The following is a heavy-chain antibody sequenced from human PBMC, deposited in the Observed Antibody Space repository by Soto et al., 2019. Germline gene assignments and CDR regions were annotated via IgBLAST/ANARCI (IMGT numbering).Heavy chain of an antibody. CDR3: ARAKRQKANPYFSYGLDV. CDR2: ISAYNRNT. Sequence: ASVKVSCKASGYTFTTYGISWVRQAPGQGPEWMGWISAYNRNTNYAQKVKGRFTLTTDTSTGTAYMELRSLRSDDTAVYYCARAKRQKANPYFSYGLDVWGQGTTVTVSS. J-gene: IGHJ6*02. CDR1: GYTFTTYG. V-gene: IGHV1-18*04.